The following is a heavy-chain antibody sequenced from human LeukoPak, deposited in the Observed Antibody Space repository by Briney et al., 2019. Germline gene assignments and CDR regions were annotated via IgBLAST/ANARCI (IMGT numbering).Heavy chain of an antibody. J-gene: IGHJ3*02. Sequence: PSETLSLTCAVSGGSFSGYYWSWIRQPPGKGMEWNGEINHSGSRNYNPSLTRRGTISIDTSKNQYSSKLSTMTTADTAVYYCARNLADYYGSGSYRPIDAFDIWGQGTMVTVSS. V-gene: IGHV4-34*01. D-gene: IGHD3-10*01. CDR3: ARNLADYYGSGSYRPIDAFDI. CDR2: INHSGSR. CDR1: GGSFSGYY.